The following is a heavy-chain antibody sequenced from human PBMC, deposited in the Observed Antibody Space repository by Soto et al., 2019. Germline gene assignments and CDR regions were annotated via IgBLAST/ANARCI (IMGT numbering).Heavy chain of an antibody. V-gene: IGHV3-30-3*01. CDR1: GFTFSSYA. CDR3: ARDRWGPKYCTNGVCYFTSRGMDV. Sequence: HPGGSLRLSCAASGFTFSSYAMHWVRQAPGKGLEWVAVISYDGSNKYYADSVKGRFTISRDNSKNTLYLQMNSLRAEDTAVYYCARDRWGPKYCTNGVCYFTSRGMDVWGQGTTVTVSS. J-gene: IGHJ6*02. D-gene: IGHD2-8*01. CDR2: ISYDGSNK.